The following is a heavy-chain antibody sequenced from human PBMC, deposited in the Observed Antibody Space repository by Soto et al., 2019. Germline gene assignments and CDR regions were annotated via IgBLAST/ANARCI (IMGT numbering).Heavy chain of an antibody. D-gene: IGHD1-26*01. V-gene: IGHV1-2*02. CDR2: INPNSGGT. J-gene: IGHJ5*02. CDR1: GYTFTGYY. CDR3: AREIGSYYNWFDP. Sequence: ASVKVSCKASGYTFTGYYTHWVRQAPGQGLEWMGWINPNSGGTNYAQKFQGRVTMTRDTSISTAYMELSRLRSDDTAVYYCAREIGSYYNWFDPWGQGTLVTVS.